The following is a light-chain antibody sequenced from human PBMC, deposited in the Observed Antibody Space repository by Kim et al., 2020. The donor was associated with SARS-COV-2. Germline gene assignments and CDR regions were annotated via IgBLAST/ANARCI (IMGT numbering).Light chain of an antibody. V-gene: IGKV1-33*01. CDR1: QDISKY. J-gene: IGKJ2*01. Sequence: DIQMTQSPYSLSASVGDRVTITCQASQDISKYLNWYQQKPGKAPNLLIYDASNLETGVPSRFSGSGSGTHFTLTITSLQPEDLATYFCQQFDTPPYTCGQGNKLDI. CDR3: QQFDTPPYT. CDR2: DAS.